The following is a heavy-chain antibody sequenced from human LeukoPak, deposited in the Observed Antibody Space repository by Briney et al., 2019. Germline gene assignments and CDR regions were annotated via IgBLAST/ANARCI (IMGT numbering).Heavy chain of an antibody. Sequence: GGSLRLSCAASGFTVSSNYMSWVRQAPGKGLDWVSVIYNGGSTKYADSVKGRFTISRNNSENTLYIHMNSLRDEDTAVYFWARASQWLAFDYWGQGTLVTVSS. CDR1: GFTVSSNY. CDR3: ARASQWLAFDY. J-gene: IGHJ4*02. V-gene: IGHV3-66*01. D-gene: IGHD6-19*01. CDR2: IYNGGST.